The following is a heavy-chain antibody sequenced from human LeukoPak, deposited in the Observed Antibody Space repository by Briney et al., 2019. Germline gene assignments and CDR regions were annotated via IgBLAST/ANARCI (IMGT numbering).Heavy chain of an antibody. CDR2: INHSGST. Sequence: PSETLSLTCTVSGGSISSYYWSWIRQPPGKGLEWIGEINHSGSTNYNPSLKSRVTISVDTSKNQFSLKLSSVTAADTAVYYCARGRGVVTQGHYMDVWGKGTTVTVSS. V-gene: IGHV4-34*01. J-gene: IGHJ6*03. CDR1: GGSISSYY. CDR3: ARGRGVVTQGHYMDV. D-gene: IGHD4-23*01.